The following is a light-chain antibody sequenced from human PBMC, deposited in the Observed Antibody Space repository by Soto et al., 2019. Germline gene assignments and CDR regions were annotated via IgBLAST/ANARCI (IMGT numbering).Light chain of an antibody. Sequence: QPVLTQSPSASASLGASVKITCTLDSGHSSYTIAWHQQQPDKGPRYLMKVNTDGTHAKGDGIPDRFSGSSSGAERYLIISSLQSEDEADYYCQTWGTGIHVVFGEGTKVTVL. V-gene: IGLV4-69*01. J-gene: IGLJ2*01. CDR1: SGHSSYT. CDR3: QTWGTGIHVV. CDR2: VNTDGTH.